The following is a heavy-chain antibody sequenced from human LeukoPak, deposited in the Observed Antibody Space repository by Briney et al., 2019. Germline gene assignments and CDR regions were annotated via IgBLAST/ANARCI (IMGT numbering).Heavy chain of an antibody. D-gene: IGHD2-15*01. CDR1: GFTFSNAW. V-gene: IGHV3-7*01. J-gene: IGHJ3*02. CDR2: IKPDGSEK. Sequence: GGSLRLSCAASGFTFSNAWMSWVRQAPGKGLEWVANIKPDGSEKYYVDSVKGRFIISRDNAKNSLYLQMNSLRAEDTAVYYCAREDMWAFDIWGQGTMVTVSS. CDR3: AREDMWAFDI.